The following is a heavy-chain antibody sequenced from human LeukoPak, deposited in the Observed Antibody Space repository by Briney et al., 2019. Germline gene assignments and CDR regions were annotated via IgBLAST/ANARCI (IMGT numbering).Heavy chain of an antibody. V-gene: IGHV4-4*08. CDR1: GGSISSHY. CDR3: ARRNDFDI. CDR2: IYSSETT. J-gene: IGHJ3*02. Sequence: SETLSLTCSVSGGSISSHYWNWIRQPPGKGLEWIGYIYSSETTEYKPSLKSRVTISADTSKNQFSLKLTSVTAADTAIYYCARRNDFDIWGQGTMVTVSS.